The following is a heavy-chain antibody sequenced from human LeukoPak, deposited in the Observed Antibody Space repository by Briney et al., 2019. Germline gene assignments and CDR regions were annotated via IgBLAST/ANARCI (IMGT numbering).Heavy chain of an antibody. V-gene: IGHV4-59*08. CDR1: GGSISSYY. CDR2: IYYSGST. J-gene: IGHJ5*02. Sequence: SETLSLTCTVSGGSISSYYWSWIRQPPGKGLEWIGYIYYSGSTNYNPSLKSRVTISVDTSKNQFSLKLSSVTAADTAVYYCARGPGNSHFDPWGQGTLVTVSS. CDR3: ARGPGNSHFDP. D-gene: IGHD1-1*01.